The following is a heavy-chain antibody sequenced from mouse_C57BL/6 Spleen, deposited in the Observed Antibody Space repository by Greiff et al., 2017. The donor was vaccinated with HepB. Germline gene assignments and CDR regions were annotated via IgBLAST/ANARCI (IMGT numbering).Heavy chain of an antibody. CDR1: GFTFSDAW. D-gene: IGHD1-1*01. V-gene: IGHV6-6*01. CDR3: TRQDYYYGSSYVDY. CDR2: IRNKANNHAT. J-gene: IGHJ2*01. Sequence: EVKVEESGGGLVQPGGSMKLSCAASGFTFSDAWMDWVRQSPEKGLEWVAEIRNKANNHATYYAESVKGRFTISRDDSKSSVYLQMNSLRAEDTGIYYCTRQDYYYGSSYVDYWGQGTTLTVSS.